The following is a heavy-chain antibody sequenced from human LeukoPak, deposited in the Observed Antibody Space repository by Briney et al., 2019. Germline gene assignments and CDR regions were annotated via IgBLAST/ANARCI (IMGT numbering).Heavy chain of an antibody. V-gene: IGHV4-34*01. D-gene: IGHD3-22*01. CDR1: GGSFSGYY. J-gene: IGHJ3*02. CDR3: ARGSGITMIVVVIGDVFDI. CDR2: IYYSGST. Sequence: PSETLSLTCAVYGGSFSGYYWSWIRQPPGKGLEWIGSIYYSGSTYYNPSLKSRVTISVDTSKNQFSLKLSSVTAADTAVYYCARGSGITMIVVVIGDVFDIWGQGTMVTVSS.